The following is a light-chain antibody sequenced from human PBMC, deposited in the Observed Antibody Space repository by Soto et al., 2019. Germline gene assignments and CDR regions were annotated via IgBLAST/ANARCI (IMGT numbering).Light chain of an antibody. J-gene: IGKJ1*01. CDR1: QSVTTN. CDR2: GAS. V-gene: IGKV3-15*01. CDR3: QQYNNWPPWT. Sequence: EIVLTQSPGTLSLSPGERATLSCRASQSVTTNMAWYQQKPGQAPRLLIYGASTRATGIPARFSGSGSGTDFTLTISGLQSEDFAVYYCQQYNNWPPWTFGQGTKVDI.